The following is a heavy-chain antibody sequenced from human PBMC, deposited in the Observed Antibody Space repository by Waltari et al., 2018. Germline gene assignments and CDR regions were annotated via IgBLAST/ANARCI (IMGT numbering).Heavy chain of an antibody. Sequence: EVQLLESGGGLVQPGGSLRLSCAASGFTFSSYAMSWVRHAPGKGLEWVSAISGSGGSTYYADSVKGRFTISRNNSKNTLYLQMNSLRAEDTAVYYCAKESVGAYYFDYWGQGTLVTVSA. V-gene: IGHV3-23*01. CDR2: ISGSGGST. J-gene: IGHJ4*02. D-gene: IGHD1-26*01. CDR1: GFTFSSYA. CDR3: AKESVGAYYFDY.